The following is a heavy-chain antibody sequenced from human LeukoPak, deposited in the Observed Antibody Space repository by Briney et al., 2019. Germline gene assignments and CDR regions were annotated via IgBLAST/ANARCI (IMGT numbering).Heavy chain of an antibody. J-gene: IGHJ4*02. CDR3: ARGKSSRRAYCGGDCYSTFDY. CDR1: GGSFSGYY. V-gene: IGHV4-34*01. D-gene: IGHD2-21*02. CDR2: INHSGST. Sequence: PSETLSLTCAVYGGSFSGYYWSWIRQPPGKGLEWIGEINHSGSTNYNPSLKSRVTISVDTSKNQFSLKLSSVTAADTAVYYCARGKSSRRAYCGGDCYSTFDYWGQGTLVTVSS.